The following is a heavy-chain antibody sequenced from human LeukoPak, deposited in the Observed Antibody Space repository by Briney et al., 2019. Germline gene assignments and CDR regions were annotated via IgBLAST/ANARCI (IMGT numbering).Heavy chain of an antibody. J-gene: IGHJ5*02. CDR3: ARDTGYYGDYRPGGGHNWFDP. V-gene: IGHV3-66*01. D-gene: IGHD4-17*01. CDR1: GFTVSSNY. Sequence: GGSLRLSCAASGFTVSSNYMSWVRQAPGKRLEWVSVIYSGGSTYYADSVKGRFTISRDNSKNTLYLQMNSLRAEDTAVYYCARDTGYYGDYRPGGGHNWFDPWGQGTLVTVSS. CDR2: IYSGGST.